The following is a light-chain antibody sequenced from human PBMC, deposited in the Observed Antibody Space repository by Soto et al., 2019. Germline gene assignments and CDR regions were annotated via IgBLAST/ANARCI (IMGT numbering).Light chain of an antibody. CDR1: QSVSSSS. V-gene: IGKV3-20*01. CDR3: QQYGSSPLYP. Sequence: EIVLTQSPGTLSLSPGERATLSCRASQSVSSSSLDWYQQHPGQAPRLLIYGASSRSTGIPDRFSGSWAGTGFILTISRLEPEDFAVDYCQQYGSSPLYPFGQATKLEIK. CDR2: GAS. J-gene: IGKJ2*01.